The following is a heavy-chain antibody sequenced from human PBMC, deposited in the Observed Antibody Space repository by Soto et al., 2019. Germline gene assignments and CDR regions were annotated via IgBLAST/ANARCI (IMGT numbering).Heavy chain of an antibody. CDR2: IYYSGST. Sequence: PSETLSLTCTVSGGSISGYYWSWIRQPPGKGLEWIGYIYYSGSTNYNPSLKSRVIISVDTSKNQFSLKLSSVTAADTAVYYCARTRLIYSGAPYGMDVWGQGTTVTSP. CDR3: ARTRLIYSGAPYGMDV. CDR1: GGSISGYY. V-gene: IGHV4-59*08. D-gene: IGHD2-15*01. J-gene: IGHJ6*02.